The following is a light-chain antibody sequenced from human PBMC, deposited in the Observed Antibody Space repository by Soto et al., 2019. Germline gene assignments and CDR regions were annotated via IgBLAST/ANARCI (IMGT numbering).Light chain of an antibody. V-gene: IGKV1-5*03. CDR2: KAS. J-gene: IGKJ1*01. CDR3: QQYERYST. CDR1: QNIYTW. Sequence: IQMTQSPSTLSASTGDRVTITCRASQNIYTWLAWYQQKPGIAPKLLIHKASTLESGVPSRFSGSGYVTEFTLTISGLQPEDSATYYCQQYERYSTFGQGTKVDI.